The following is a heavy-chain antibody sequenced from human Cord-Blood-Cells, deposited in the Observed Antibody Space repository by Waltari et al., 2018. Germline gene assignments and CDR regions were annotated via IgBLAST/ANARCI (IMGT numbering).Heavy chain of an antibody. CDR3: ARGGIFRIAAAGEYFQH. J-gene: IGHJ1*01. CDR2: INHSGST. D-gene: IGHD6-13*01. V-gene: IGHV4-34*01. Sequence: QVQLQQWGAGLLKPSETLSLTCAVYGGSFSGYYWSWIRQPPGKGREWIGEINHSGSTNYTPSLKSLCTISVDTSKNPFSLNLSSVTAADTAVYYCARGGIFRIAAAGEYFQHWGQGTLVTVSS. CDR1: GGSFSGYY.